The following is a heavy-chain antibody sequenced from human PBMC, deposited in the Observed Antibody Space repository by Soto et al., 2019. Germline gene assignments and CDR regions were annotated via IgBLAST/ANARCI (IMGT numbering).Heavy chain of an antibody. CDR2: INHSGST. J-gene: IGHJ4*02. Sequence: SETLSLTCAVYGGSFSGYYWSWIRQPPGKGLEWIGEINHSGSTNYNPSLKSRVTISVDTSKNQFSLKLSSVTAADTAVYYCARGRGDHRYFDYWGQGTLVTVSS. CDR1: GGSFSGYY. V-gene: IGHV4-34*01. D-gene: IGHD2-21*02. CDR3: ARGRGDHRYFDY.